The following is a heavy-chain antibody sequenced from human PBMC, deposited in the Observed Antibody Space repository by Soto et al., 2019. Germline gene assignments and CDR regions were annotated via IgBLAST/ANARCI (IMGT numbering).Heavy chain of an antibody. CDR2: IYHSGST. CDR1: GGSISSNNW. D-gene: IGHD3-10*01. V-gene: IGHV4-4*02. Sequence: SETLSLTCAFSGGSISSNNWWSWVRQPPGKGLEWIGEIYHSGSTNYNPSLKSRVTISVDKSKNQFSLKLSSVTAADTAVYYCARVKASGVNFDDWGQGTLVTVS. J-gene: IGHJ4*02. CDR3: ARVKASGVNFDD.